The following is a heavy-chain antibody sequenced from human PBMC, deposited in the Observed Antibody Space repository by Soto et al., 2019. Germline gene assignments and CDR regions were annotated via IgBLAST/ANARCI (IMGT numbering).Heavy chain of an antibody. D-gene: IGHD3-22*01. CDR2: ISGSGGST. CDR3: AKVYYDSSGYLDY. J-gene: IGHJ4*02. Sequence: GGSLRLSSAASGFTFSSYAMSWVRQAPGKGLEWVSAISGSGGSTYYADSVKGRFTISRDNSKNTLYLQMNSLRAEDTAVYYCAKVYYDSSGYLDYWGQGTLVTVSS. CDR1: GFTFSSYA. V-gene: IGHV3-23*01.